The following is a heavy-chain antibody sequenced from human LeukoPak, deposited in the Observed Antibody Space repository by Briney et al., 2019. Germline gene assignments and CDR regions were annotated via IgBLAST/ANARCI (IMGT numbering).Heavy chain of an antibody. J-gene: IGHJ6*03. V-gene: IGHV3-9*03. D-gene: IGHD4-11*01. CDR1: GFTFDDYA. CDR3: AKGGSNFNYYYMDV. CDR2: ISWNSGSI. Sequence: GGSLRLSCAASGFTFDDYAMHWARQAPGKGLEWVSGISWNSGSIGYADSVKGRFTISRDNAKNSLYLQMNSLRAEDMALYYCAKGGSNFNYYYMDVWGKGTTVTVS.